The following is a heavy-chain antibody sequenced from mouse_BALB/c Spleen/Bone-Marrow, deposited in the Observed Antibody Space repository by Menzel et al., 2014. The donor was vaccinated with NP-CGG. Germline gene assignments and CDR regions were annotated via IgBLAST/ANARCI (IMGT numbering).Heavy chain of an antibody. CDR2: IYPGDGDT. Sequence: QVQLKESGAELARPGASVKLSCKASGYTFTSYWMQWVKQRPGQGLEWIGAIYPGDGDTRYTQKFKGKATLTADKSSSTAHMQLSSLASEDSAVYYCASYYDYDGRGYWGQGTTLTVSS. J-gene: IGHJ2*01. CDR1: GYTFTSYW. V-gene: IGHV1-87*01. CDR3: ASYYDYDGRGY. D-gene: IGHD2-4*01.